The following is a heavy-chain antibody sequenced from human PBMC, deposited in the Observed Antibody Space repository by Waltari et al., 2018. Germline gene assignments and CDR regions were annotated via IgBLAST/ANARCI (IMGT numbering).Heavy chain of an antibody. D-gene: IGHD3-22*01. CDR3: ARTYYYHSNSYRLADY. Sequence: QVQLVQSGAEVEKPGASVKVSCKGSGYTFTSFGVNWVRQAPGQGLEWVGWCSGYNGDTHYAQKFQGRVTLSADTSTSTAYMELRSLRSDDTAVYFCARTYYYHSNSYRLADYWGQGTLVTVSS. CDR1: GYTFTSFG. CDR2: CSGYNGDT. J-gene: IGHJ4*02. V-gene: IGHV1-18*01.